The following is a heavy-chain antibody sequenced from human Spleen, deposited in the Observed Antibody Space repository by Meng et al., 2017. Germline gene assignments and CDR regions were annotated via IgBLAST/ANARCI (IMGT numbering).Heavy chain of an antibody. Sequence: GESLKISCSTSGFTFGDYAMSWFRQAPGKGLEWVATISNNGDTHYADSMMGRFIISRDDSKNTLYLQVSSLRAEDTAVYYCARVRGDYGGITDFWGQGTLVTVSS. CDR1: GFTFGDYA. J-gene: IGHJ4*02. D-gene: IGHD4-17*01. V-gene: IGHV3-23*01. CDR2: ISNNGDT. CDR3: ARVRGDYGGITDF.